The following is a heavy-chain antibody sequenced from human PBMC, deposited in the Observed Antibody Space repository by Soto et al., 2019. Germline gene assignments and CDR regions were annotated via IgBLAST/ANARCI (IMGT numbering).Heavy chain of an antibody. CDR2: ISASGST. D-gene: IGHD3-22*01. CDR3: ARRDRSGFYYWLDT. J-gene: IGHJ5*02. CDR1: GGSISDGYY. V-gene: IGHV4-31*03. Sequence: SETLSLTCTVSGGSISDGYYWTWIRQHPGKGLEWIGSISASGSTSYNPSLKSRLTVSVDKSKNQFSLNLRSVTAADTAVYYCARRDRSGFYYWLDTWGQGTLVTVSS.